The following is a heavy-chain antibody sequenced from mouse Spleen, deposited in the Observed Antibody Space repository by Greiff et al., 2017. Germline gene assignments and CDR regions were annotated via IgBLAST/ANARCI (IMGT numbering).Heavy chain of an antibody. Sequence: EVKLVESGGGLVKLGGSLKLSCAASGFTFSSYAMSWVRQTPEKRLEWVATISSGGGNTYYPDSVKGRFTISRDNAKNTLYLQMSSLKSEDTAMYYCARHRGARATGYYAMDYWGQGTSVTVSS. J-gene: IGHJ4*01. V-gene: IGHV5-9*04. CDR3: ARHRGARATGYYAMDY. CDR2: ISSGGGNT. D-gene: IGHD3-1*01. CDR1: GFTFSSYA.